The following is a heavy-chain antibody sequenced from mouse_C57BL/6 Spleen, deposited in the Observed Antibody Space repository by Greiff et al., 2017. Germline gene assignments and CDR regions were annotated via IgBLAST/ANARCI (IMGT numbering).Heavy chain of an antibody. D-gene: IGHD1-1*01. CDR2: INPGSGGT. Sequence: QVQLQQSGAELVRPGPSVKVSCKASGYAFTNYLIEWVKQRPGQGLEWIGVINPGSGGTNYNEKFKGKATLTADKSSSTAYMQLSSLTSEDSAVYFCARSTYYYGSSYGYFDYWGQGTTLTVSS. V-gene: IGHV1-54*01. CDR1: GYAFTNYL. J-gene: IGHJ2*01. CDR3: ARSTYYYGSSYGYFDY.